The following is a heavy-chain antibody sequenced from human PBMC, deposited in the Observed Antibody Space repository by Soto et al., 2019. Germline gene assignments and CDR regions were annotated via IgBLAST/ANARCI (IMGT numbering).Heavy chain of an antibody. Sequence: QVQVVESGGGVVQPGTSLRLSCAASGFTFNNYGMHWVRQAPGKGLEWVAVIWYDASHKYYADSVKGRFTISRYNSKHTLYLQMSSLRGEDTAVYYCARDKTFGGTIGSAFDSWGQGTLVTVSS. J-gene: IGHJ4*02. CDR2: IWYDASHK. CDR1: GFTFNNYG. D-gene: IGHD3-16*01. CDR3: ARDKTFGGTIGSAFDS. V-gene: IGHV3-33*01.